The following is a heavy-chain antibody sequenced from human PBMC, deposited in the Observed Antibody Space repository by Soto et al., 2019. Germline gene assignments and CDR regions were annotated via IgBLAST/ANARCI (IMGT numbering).Heavy chain of an antibody. CDR3: ARGQEVGAHFFDS. V-gene: IGHV3-13*01. CDR2: IGTAGDT. CDR1: GFSFSGFD. J-gene: IGHJ4*02. D-gene: IGHD2-15*01. Sequence: PGGSLRLSCEGSGFSFSGFDMHWFRQPTGKGLEWVSTIGTAGDTYYAVSVKGRFTISRDNAKNSLSLQMNSLRVGDTAVYFCARGQEVGAHFFDSWGQGTQVTVSS.